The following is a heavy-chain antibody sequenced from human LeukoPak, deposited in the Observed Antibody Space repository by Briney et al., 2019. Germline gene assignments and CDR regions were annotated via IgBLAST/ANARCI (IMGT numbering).Heavy chain of an antibody. CDR3: ARAYGSGSYYYYYYYYMDV. Sequence: SETLSLTCTVSGGSISSGGYYWSWIRQHPGEGLEWIGYIYYSGSTYYNPSLKSRVTISVDTSKNQFSLKLSSVTAADTAVYYCARAYGSGSYYYYYYYYMDVWGKGTTVTVSS. CDR2: IYYSGST. J-gene: IGHJ6*03. V-gene: IGHV4-31*03. D-gene: IGHD3-10*01. CDR1: GGSISSGGYY.